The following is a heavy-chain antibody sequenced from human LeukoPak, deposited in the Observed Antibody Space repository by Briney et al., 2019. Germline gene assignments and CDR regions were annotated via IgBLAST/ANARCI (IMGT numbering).Heavy chain of an antibody. CDR2: IKQDGSDK. V-gene: IGHV3-7*01. J-gene: IGHJ5*02. CDR3: ARDHGRYQLRNPNWFDP. CDR1: GFPFSSYW. Sequence: TGGSLRLSCAASGFPFSSYWMSWVRQAPGKGLEWVANIKQDGSDKYYVDSVKGRFTISRDNAKNSLYLQMNSLRAEDTAVYYCARDHGRYQLRNPNWFDPWGQGTLVTVSS. D-gene: IGHD2-2*01.